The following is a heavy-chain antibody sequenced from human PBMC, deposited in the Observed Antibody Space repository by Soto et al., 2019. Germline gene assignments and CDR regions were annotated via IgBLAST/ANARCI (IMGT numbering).Heavy chain of an antibody. CDR3: ARGRNVGDIVVVPAASNYYYGMDV. Sequence: SVKVSCKASGGTFSSYAISWVRQAPGQGLEWMGGIIPIFGTANYAQKFQGRVTITADESTSTAYMELSSLRSEDTAVYYCARGRNVGDIVVVPAASNYYYGMDVWGQGTTVTVSS. J-gene: IGHJ6*02. CDR1: GGTFSSYA. CDR2: IIPIFGTA. D-gene: IGHD2-2*01. V-gene: IGHV1-69*13.